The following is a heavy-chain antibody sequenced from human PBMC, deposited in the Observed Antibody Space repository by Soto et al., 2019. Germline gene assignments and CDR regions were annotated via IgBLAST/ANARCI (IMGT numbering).Heavy chain of an antibody. V-gene: IGHV1-18*01. Sequence: QVQLVQSGAEVKKPGASVKVSCKASGYTFTSYGISWVRQAPGPGLEWMGWISAYNGNTNYAQKLQGRVTMTTDTSTSTAYMELRSLRSDDTAVYYCASQSSSSWYYYYGMDVWGQGTTVTVSS. D-gene: IGHD6-6*01. CDR1: GYTFTSYG. CDR2: ISAYNGNT. CDR3: ASQSSSSWYYYYGMDV. J-gene: IGHJ6*02.